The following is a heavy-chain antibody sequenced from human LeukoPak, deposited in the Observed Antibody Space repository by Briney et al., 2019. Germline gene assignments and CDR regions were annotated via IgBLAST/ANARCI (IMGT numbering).Heavy chain of an antibody. CDR2: INSDGSST. D-gene: IGHD2-2*01. J-gene: IGHJ3*02. Sequence: GGSLRLSCAASGFTFSSYWMHWVRQAPGKGLVWVSRINSDGSSTSYADSVKGRFSISRDNGKNSLYLQMNSLRAEDTALYYCARAKDCSSITCPFDIWGQGTMVTVSS. CDR3: ARAKDCSSITCPFDI. V-gene: IGHV3-74*01. CDR1: GFTFSSYW.